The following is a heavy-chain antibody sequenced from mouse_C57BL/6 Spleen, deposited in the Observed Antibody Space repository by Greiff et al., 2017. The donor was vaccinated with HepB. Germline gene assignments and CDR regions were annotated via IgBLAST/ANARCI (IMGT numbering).Heavy chain of an antibody. V-gene: IGHV1-81*01. CDR3: ARIYDYDDGDWYFDV. J-gene: IGHJ1*03. CDR1: GYTFTSYG. D-gene: IGHD2-4*01. Sequence: QVQLQQSGAELARPGASVKLSCKASGYTFTSYGISWVKQRTGQGLEWIGEIYPRSGNTYYNEKFKGKATLTADKSSSTAYMELRSLTSEDSAVYFCARIYDYDDGDWYFDVWGTGTTVTVSS. CDR2: IYPRSGNT.